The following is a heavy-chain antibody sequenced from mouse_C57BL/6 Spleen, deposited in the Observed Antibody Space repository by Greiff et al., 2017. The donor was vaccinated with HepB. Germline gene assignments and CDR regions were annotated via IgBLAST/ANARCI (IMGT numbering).Heavy chain of an antibody. CDR1: GYTFTSYW. D-gene: IGHD1-1*01. V-gene: IGHV1-69*01. CDR2: IDPSDSYT. Sequence: QVQLKESGAELVMPGASVKLSCKASGYTFTSYWMHWVKQRPGQGLEWIGEIDPSDSYTNYNQKFKGKSTLTVDKSSSTAYMQLSSLTSEDSAVYYCTRAYDYGNSSYAMDYWGQGTSVTVSS. CDR3: TRAYDYGNSSYAMDY. J-gene: IGHJ4*01.